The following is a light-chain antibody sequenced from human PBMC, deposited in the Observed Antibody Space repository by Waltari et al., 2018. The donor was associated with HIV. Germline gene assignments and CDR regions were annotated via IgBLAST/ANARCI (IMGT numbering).Light chain of an antibody. CDR1: SSDVGSYNL. Sequence: SVSGSPGQSVTISCTGTSSDVGSYNLVSWYQQSPGTAPKLMVYEVTYRPSGVPERFSGSKSGNTASLTISGLQAEDEADYYCSSFTSSSTVVFGGGTKLTVL. CDR3: SSFTSSSTVV. CDR2: EVT. J-gene: IGLJ3*02. V-gene: IGLV2-18*02.